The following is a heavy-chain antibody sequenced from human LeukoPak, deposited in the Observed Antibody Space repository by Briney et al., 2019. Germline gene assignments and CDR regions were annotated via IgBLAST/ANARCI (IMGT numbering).Heavy chain of an antibody. J-gene: IGHJ6*02. Sequence: ASVKVSCKASGYTFTGYYMHWVRQAPGQGLEWTGWINPNSGGTNYAQKFQGRVTMTRDTSISTAYMELSRLRSDDTAVYYCARGPLLLWFGELSYYGMDVWGQGTTVTVSS. CDR2: INPNSGGT. V-gene: IGHV1-2*02. D-gene: IGHD3-10*01. CDR3: ARGPLLLWFGELSYYGMDV. CDR1: GYTFTGYY.